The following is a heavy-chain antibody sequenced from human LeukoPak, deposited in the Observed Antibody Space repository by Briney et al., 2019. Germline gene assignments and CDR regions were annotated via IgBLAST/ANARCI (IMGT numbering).Heavy chain of an antibody. Sequence: GGSLRLSCAASGFTFSSYEMNWVRQAPGKGLEWVGFIRSKAYGGTTEYAASVKGRFTISRDDSKSIAYLQMNSLKTEDTAVYYCTVGDYWFDPWGQGTLVTVSS. J-gene: IGHJ5*02. V-gene: IGHV3-49*04. D-gene: IGHD2-21*02. CDR2: IRSKAYGGTT. CDR1: GFTFSSYE. CDR3: TVGDYWFDP.